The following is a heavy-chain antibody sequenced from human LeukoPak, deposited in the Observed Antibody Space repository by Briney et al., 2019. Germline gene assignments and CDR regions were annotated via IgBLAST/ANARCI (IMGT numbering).Heavy chain of an antibody. V-gene: IGHV4-39*01. Sequence: SETLSLTCTVSGGSISSSSYYWGWIRQPPGKGLEWIGSIYYSGSTYYNPSLKSRVTISVDTSKNQFSLKLSSVTAADTAVYYCARTLGSGYDHFDYWGQGTLVTVSS. CDR3: ARTLGSGYDHFDY. CDR1: GGSISSSSYY. J-gene: IGHJ4*02. D-gene: IGHD5-12*01. CDR2: IYYSGST.